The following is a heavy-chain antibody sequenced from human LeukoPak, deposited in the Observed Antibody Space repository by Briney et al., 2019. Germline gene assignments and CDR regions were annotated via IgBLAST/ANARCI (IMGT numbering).Heavy chain of an antibody. CDR3: ARWGMYYDFWNGNDAFDI. J-gene: IGHJ3*02. D-gene: IGHD3-3*01. V-gene: IGHV4-39*01. CDR1: GGSISSSSYY. Sequence: SETLSLTCTVSGGSISSSSYYWGWIRQPPGKGLEWIGSIYYSGSTYYNPSLKSRVTISVDTSKNQFSLKLSSVTAADTAVYYCARWGMYYDFWNGNDAFDIWGQGTMVTVSS. CDR2: IYYSGST.